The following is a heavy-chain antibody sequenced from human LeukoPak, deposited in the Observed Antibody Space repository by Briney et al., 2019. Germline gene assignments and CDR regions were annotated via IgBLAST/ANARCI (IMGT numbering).Heavy chain of an antibody. Sequence: GGSLRLSCAASGFTFSSYAMSWVRQAPGKGLEWVSAISGSGATTYYADSVKGRFTISRDNSKNTLYLQMNSLRAEDTAVYYFPKDPTYYDSSAYYPVLPNWFDPWGQGTLVTVSS. D-gene: IGHD3-22*01. V-gene: IGHV3-23*01. CDR1: GFTFSSYA. J-gene: IGHJ5*02. CDR2: ISGSGATT. CDR3: PKDPTYYDSSAYYPVLPNWFDP.